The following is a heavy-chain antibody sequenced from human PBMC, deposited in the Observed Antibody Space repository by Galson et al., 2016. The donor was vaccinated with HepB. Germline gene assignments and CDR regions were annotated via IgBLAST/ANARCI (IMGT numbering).Heavy chain of an antibody. CDR2: IWYDGSDK. CDR3: ARGGRAHYYHYGMDV. J-gene: IGHJ6*04. CDR1: GFTFSTYG. D-gene: IGHD2-15*01. Sequence: SLRLSCAASGFTFSTYGMDWVRQAPGKSLEWVAVIWYDGSDKYYADSVKGRFTISRDNSKNTMYLQMNSLRAEDTAVYYCARGGRAHYYHYGMDVWGKRTTVTVSS. V-gene: IGHV3-33*01.